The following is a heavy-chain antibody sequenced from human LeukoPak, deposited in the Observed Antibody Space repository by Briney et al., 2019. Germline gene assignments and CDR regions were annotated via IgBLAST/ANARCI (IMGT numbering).Heavy chain of an antibody. CDR1: GFTFSNYG. CDR3: AKDRDTSGWRYFDY. Sequence: GGSLRLSCAASGFTFSNYGMHWVRQAPGKGLEWVAVISYDGSNTYYADSVKGRFTISRDNSKNSLYLQMNSLRTEDTALFYCAKDRDTSGWRYFDYWGQGTLVTVSS. D-gene: IGHD6-19*01. J-gene: IGHJ4*02. V-gene: IGHV3-30*18. CDR2: ISYDGSNT.